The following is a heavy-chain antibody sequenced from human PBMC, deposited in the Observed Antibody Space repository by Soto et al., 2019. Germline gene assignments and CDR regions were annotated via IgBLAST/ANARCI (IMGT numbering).Heavy chain of an antibody. CDR3: ARGRTGTTSYFDY. CDR2: INPNSGGT. Sequence: QVQLVQSGAEVKKPGASVKVSCKASGYTFTGYYLHWVRQAPGQGLEWMGWINPNSGGTNYAQEFQGRVTMTRDTSISTAYMELSRLRSDDTAVYYCARGRTGTTSYFDYWGQGNLVTVSS. J-gene: IGHJ4*02. V-gene: IGHV1-2*02. CDR1: GYTFTGYY. D-gene: IGHD1-1*01.